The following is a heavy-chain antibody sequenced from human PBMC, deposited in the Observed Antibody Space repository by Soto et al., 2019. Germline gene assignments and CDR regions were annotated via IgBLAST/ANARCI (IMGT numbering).Heavy chain of an antibody. Sequence: PGGSLRLSCAAFGLPFNRNGMHWVRQAPGKGLEWVAVIWYDGSKEYYSDSVKGRFTISRDNSKNMLYLQMNSVRVEDTAVYFCARDRSAGNYFYYGMDVWGQGTTVTVSS. CDR3: ARDRSAGNYFYYGMDV. CDR1: GLPFNRNG. V-gene: IGHV3-33*01. CDR2: IWYDGSKE. J-gene: IGHJ6*02. D-gene: IGHD1-1*01.